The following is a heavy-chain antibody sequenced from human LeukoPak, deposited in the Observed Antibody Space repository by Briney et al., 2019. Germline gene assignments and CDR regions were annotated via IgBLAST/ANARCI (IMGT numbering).Heavy chain of an antibody. J-gene: IGHJ3*01. D-gene: IGHD6-13*01. Sequence: GGSLRLSCAASGFTFSSYWMHWVRQAPGKGLVWVSRINTDGSSTNYATSVKGRFTMSRDNAKNTLYLQMSSLTAEDTAVYYCVRGSAAARNAFDVWGQGTMVSVSS. CDR1: GFTFSSYW. CDR2: INTDGSST. V-gene: IGHV3-74*01. CDR3: VRGSAAARNAFDV.